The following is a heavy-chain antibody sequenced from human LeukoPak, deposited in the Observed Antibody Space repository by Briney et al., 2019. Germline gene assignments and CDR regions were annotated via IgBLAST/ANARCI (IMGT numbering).Heavy chain of an antibody. CDR1: GYTLTELP. Sequence: ASMKVSCKVFGYTLTELPMHWVRQAPGKGLEWMGGFDPEDGETFYAQKFQGRVSLTEDTPTDTAYMELTNLRSEDTAVYYCATSASPIYTLHWYFDLWGRGTLITVSS. J-gene: IGHJ2*01. CDR3: ATSASPIYTLHWYFDL. V-gene: IGHV1-24*01. D-gene: IGHD2-2*02. CDR2: FDPEDGET.